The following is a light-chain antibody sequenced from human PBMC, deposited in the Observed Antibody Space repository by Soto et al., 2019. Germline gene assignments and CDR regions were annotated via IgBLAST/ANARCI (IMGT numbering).Light chain of an antibody. V-gene: IGLV1-40*01. Sequence: QSVLTQPPSVSAAPGQKVTISCSGSNSNIGKNFVSWYQQFPGTAPKLLIYGNNIRPSGVPDRFSGSKSGTSASLAITGLLAEDEADYYCHSYDRSLSGSVFGGGTKLTVL. CDR3: HSYDRSLSGSV. J-gene: IGLJ3*02. CDR2: GNN. CDR1: NSNIGKNFV.